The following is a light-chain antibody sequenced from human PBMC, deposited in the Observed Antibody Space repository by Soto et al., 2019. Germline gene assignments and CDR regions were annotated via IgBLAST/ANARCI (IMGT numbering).Light chain of an antibody. CDR3: QQYNIYPWT. V-gene: IGKV1-5*03. CDR1: QSISSW. Sequence: DIQMPQSPSTVSASVGDRVTITCRASQSISSWLAWYQQKPGKAPNLLIYKASSLESGVPSRFSGSGSGTEFTLTISSLQPDDFATYYCQQYNIYPWTFGQGTNVEIK. CDR2: KAS. J-gene: IGKJ1*01.